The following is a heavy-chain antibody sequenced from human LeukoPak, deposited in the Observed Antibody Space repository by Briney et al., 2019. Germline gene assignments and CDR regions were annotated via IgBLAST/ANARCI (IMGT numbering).Heavy chain of an antibody. CDR3: VRGPGRGYDLVP. V-gene: IGHV4-4*08. D-gene: IGHD3-22*01. Sequence: SETLSLTCAVSAGSICNSYCSWARQPPGKGLQFIGYISTGGDINYNPSLRSRATMSINPSNNQLSLTLTSVTTADTAVYFCVRGPGRGYDLVPWGQGSLVTVSS. CDR1: AGSICNSY. J-gene: IGHJ5*02. CDR2: ISTGGDI.